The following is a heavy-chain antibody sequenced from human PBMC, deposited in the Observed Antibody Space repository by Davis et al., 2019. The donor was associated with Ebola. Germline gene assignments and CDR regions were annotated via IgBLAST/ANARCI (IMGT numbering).Heavy chain of an antibody. Sequence: GESLKISCAASGFTFSDYYMSWIRQAPGKGLEWVSYISSSSSYIYYADSVKGRFTISRDNAKNSLYLQMNSLRAEDTAVYYCARLPTVTTSYYYYYYGMDVWGQETTVTVSS. V-gene: IGHV3-11*06. CDR1: GFTFSDYY. CDR2: ISSSSSYI. J-gene: IGHJ6*02. CDR3: ARLPTVTTSYYYYYYGMDV. D-gene: IGHD4-11*01.